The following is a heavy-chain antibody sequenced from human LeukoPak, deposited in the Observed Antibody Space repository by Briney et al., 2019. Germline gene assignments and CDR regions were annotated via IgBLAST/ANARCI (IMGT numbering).Heavy chain of an antibody. CDR3: ARLRSSGWYLDS. CDR2: IYPGDSDT. Sequence: GESLKISLKGSGYSLTYYWIARVRQMPGKGLEWMGIIYPGDSDTRYSPSFQGQVTISADKSISTAYLQWSSLKASDTAMYYCARLRSSGWYLDSWGQGTPVTVSS. V-gene: IGHV5-51*01. J-gene: IGHJ4*02. D-gene: IGHD6-19*01. CDR1: GYSLTYYW.